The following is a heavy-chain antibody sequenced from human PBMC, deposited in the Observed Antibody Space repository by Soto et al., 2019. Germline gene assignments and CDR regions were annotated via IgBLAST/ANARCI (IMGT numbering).Heavy chain of an antibody. Sequence: QVPLVQSGAEVKKPGASVKVSCKASGYTFTSYGISWVRQAPGQGLEWMGWISAYNGNTNYAQKLQGRVTMTTDTSTSTAYMELRSLRSDDTAVYYCARGELLWFGELLRDDAFDIWGQGTMVTVSS. CDR3: ARGELLWFGELLRDDAFDI. D-gene: IGHD3-10*01. CDR2: ISAYNGNT. CDR1: GYTFTSYG. J-gene: IGHJ3*02. V-gene: IGHV1-18*01.